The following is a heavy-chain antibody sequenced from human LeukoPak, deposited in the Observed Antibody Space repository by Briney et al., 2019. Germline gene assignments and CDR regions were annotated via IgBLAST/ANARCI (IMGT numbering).Heavy chain of an antibody. CDR3: AREKLRKEGLDY. D-gene: IGHD2-15*01. CDR1: GYTFTGYY. Sequence: ASVKVSCKASGYTFTGYYMHWVRQAPGQGLEWMGWINPNSGGTNYAQKFQGRVTMTRDPSISTAYMELSRLRSDDTAVYYCAREKLRKEGLDYWGQGTLVTVSS. J-gene: IGHJ4*02. V-gene: IGHV1-2*02. CDR2: INPNSGGT.